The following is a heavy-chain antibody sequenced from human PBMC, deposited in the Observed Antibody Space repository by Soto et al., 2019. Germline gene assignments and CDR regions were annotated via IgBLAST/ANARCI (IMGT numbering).Heavy chain of an antibody. Sequence: GGSLRLSCAASGFTFSSYAMTWVRQAPGKRLEWVSGISGSGGTTSYTDSVKGRSTISRDNSKKTLFLEMKSLGVGDTAVYFCARDVWETTSRYYGLDLWGLGTTVTVSS. D-gene: IGHD1-26*01. CDR1: GFTFSSYA. CDR3: ARDVWETTSRYYGLDL. J-gene: IGHJ6*02. V-gene: IGHV3-23*01. CDR2: ISGSGGTT.